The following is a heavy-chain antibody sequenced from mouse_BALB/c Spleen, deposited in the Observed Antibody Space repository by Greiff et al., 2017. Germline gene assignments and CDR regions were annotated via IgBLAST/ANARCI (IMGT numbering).Heavy chain of an antibody. CDR1: GFTFSSYT. Sequence: EVHLVESGGGLVKPGGSLKLSCAASGFTFSSYTMSWVRQTPEKRLEWVATISSGGSYTYYPDSVKGRFTISRDNAKNTLYLQMSSLKSEDTAMYYCTRAEDGAMDYWGQGTSVTVSS. V-gene: IGHV5-6-4*01. CDR3: TRAEDGAMDY. D-gene: IGHD2-3*01. J-gene: IGHJ4*01. CDR2: ISSGGSYT.